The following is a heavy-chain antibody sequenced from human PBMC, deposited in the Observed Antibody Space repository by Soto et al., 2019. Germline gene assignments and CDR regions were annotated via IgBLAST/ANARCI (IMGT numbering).Heavy chain of an antibody. D-gene: IGHD5-12*01. Sequence: SETLSLTCAVSGGSISSGDYYWSWIRQPPGKGLEWIGYIYYSGSTYYNPSLKSRVTISVDTSKNQFSLKLSSVTAADTAVYYCARDSRTGMGYGENYYYYGMDVWGQGTTLTVSS. CDR2: IYYSGST. V-gene: IGHV4-30-4*01. J-gene: IGHJ6*02. CDR1: GGSISSGDYY. CDR3: ARDSRTGMGYGENYYYYGMDV.